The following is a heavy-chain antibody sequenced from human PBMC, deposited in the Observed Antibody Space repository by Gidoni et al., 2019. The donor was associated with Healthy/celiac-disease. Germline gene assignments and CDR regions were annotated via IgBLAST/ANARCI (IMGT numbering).Heavy chain of an antibody. CDR3: ARATRGITSAPVDY. J-gene: IGHJ4*02. D-gene: IGHD3-10*01. V-gene: IGHV1-18*01. CDR2: ISAYNGNT. CDR1: RYTFTSYG. Sequence: QVQLGQSGAEVKKPGASVKVPCKASRYTFTSYGISWVRQAPGQVLEWMGWISAYNGNTNYAQKLQGRVTMPTDTSTSTAYMELRSLRSDDTAVYYCARATRGITSAPVDYWGQGTLVTVSS.